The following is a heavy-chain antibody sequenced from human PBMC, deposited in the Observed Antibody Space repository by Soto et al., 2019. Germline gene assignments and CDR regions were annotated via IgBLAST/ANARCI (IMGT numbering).Heavy chain of an antibody. V-gene: IGHV1-69*13. CDR2: IIPIFGNA. J-gene: IGHJ6*02. Sequence: SVKVSCKASGYTFTSYYMRWVRQAPGQGLEWMGGIIPIFGNANYAQKFQGRVTITADESTSTAYMELSSLRSEDTAVYYCANYGMDVWGQGTTVTVSS. CDR1: GYTFTSYY. CDR3: ANYGMDV.